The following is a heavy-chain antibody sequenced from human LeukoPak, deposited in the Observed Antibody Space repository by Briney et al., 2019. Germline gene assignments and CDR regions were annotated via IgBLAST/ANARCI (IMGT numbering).Heavy chain of an antibody. CDR1: GLTFSSYA. V-gene: IGHV3-23*01. D-gene: IGHD6-25*01. Sequence: GGSLRLSCAASGLTFSSYALSWVRQAPGKGLEWVSAVSGNGGSTVYADSVKGRFTISRDNSKNTLYLQLNSLRADDTAVYLCVKGGLGTGWADWGQGTLVTVSS. CDR3: VKGGLGTGWAD. CDR2: VSGNGGST. J-gene: IGHJ4*02.